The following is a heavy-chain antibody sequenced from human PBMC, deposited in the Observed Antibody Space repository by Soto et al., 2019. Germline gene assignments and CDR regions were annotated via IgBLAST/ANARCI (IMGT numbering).Heavy chain of an antibody. CDR3: TTAYYDILTDRSLYYYYYGMDV. CDR2: IKSKTDGGTT. J-gene: IGHJ6*02. D-gene: IGHD3-9*01. V-gene: IGHV3-15*01. CDR1: GFTFSNAW. Sequence: EVQLVESGGGLVKPGGSLRLSCAASGFTFSNAWMSWVRQAPGKGLEWVGRIKSKTDGGTTDYAAPVKGRFTISRDDSKNTLYLQMNSLKTEDTAVYYCTTAYYDILTDRSLYYYYYGMDVWGQGTTVTVSS.